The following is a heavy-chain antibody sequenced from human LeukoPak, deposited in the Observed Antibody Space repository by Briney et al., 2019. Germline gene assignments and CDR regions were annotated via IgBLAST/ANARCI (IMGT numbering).Heavy chain of an antibody. V-gene: IGHV3-20*04. D-gene: IGHD3-22*01. CDR2: INWNGGTT. CDR3: ASRGFDSSGYYAFFA. J-gene: IGHJ5*02. Sequence: GGXXRLSCAASGFDFDDYGMSWVRQVPGKGLEWVSGINWNGGTTDYADSVKGRFTISRDNDKNSLYLQMNSLRAEDTALYYCASRGFDSSGYYAFFAWGQGTLVTVSS. CDR1: GFDFDDYG.